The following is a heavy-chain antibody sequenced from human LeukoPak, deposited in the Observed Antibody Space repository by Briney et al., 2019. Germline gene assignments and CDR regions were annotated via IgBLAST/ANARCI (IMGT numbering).Heavy chain of an antibody. J-gene: IGHJ5*02. V-gene: IGHV1-69*13. D-gene: IGHD3-10*01. CDR3: ARDLSGLPFDP. CDR2: IIPIFGTA. Sequence: ASVKVSCKASGGTFSSYAISWVRQAPGQGLEWTGGIIPIFGTANYAQKFQGRVTITADESTSAAYMELSSLRSEDTAVYYCARDLSGLPFDPWGQGTLVTVSS. CDR1: GGTFSSYA.